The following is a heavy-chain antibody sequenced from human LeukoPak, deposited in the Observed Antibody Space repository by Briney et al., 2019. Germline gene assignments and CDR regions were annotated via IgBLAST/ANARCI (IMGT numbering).Heavy chain of an antibody. CDR3: AREIPEDYFDY. Sequence: SETLSLTCTVSGGSISSYYWSWIRQPPGKGLEWIGYIYYSGSTNYNPSLKSRVTISVDTSKNQFSLKLSSVTAADTAVYYCAREIPEDYFDYWGQGTLVTVSS. J-gene: IGHJ4*02. CDR1: GGSISSYY. V-gene: IGHV4-59*12. D-gene: IGHD1-14*01. CDR2: IYYSGST.